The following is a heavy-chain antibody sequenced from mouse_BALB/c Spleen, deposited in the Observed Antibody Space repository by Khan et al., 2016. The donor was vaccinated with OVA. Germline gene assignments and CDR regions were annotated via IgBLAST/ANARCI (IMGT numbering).Heavy chain of an antibody. J-gene: IGHJ2*02. D-gene: IGHD1-1*01. CDR1: GYSITSDYA. Sequence: EVQLQESGPGLVKPSQSLSLTCTVTGYSITSDYAWNWIRQFPGNKLEWMGFISYSGNTKYNPSLKSRFSITRDTSKNQFFLQLSSVTTEDTATYYCARVYGGDFDYWGQGTSLTVSS. V-gene: IGHV3-2*02. CDR2: ISYSGNT. CDR3: ARVYGGDFDY.